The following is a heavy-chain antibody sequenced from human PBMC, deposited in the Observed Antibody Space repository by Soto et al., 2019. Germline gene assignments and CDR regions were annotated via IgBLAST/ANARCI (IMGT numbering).Heavy chain of an antibody. V-gene: IGHV3-23*01. CDR2: ISGSGGST. J-gene: IGHJ4*02. Sequence: LRLSCAASGFTFSSYAMSWVRQAPGKGLEWVSAISGSGGSTYYADSVKGRFTISRDNSKNTLYLQMNSLRAEDTAVYYCAKDLEQWLAVSYFDYWGQGTLVTVSS. CDR3: AKDLEQWLAVSYFDY. D-gene: IGHD6-19*01. CDR1: GFTFSSYA.